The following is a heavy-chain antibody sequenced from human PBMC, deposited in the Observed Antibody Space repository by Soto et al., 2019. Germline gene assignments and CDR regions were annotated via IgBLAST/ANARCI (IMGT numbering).Heavy chain of an antibody. J-gene: IGHJ4*02. CDR2: TYYRSKWYN. D-gene: IGHD3-10*01. CDR1: GDSVSSNSAA. Sequence: KQSQTLSLTCAISGDSVSSNSAAWNWIRQSPSRGLEWLGRTYYRSKWYNDYAVSVKSRITINPDTSKNQCSLQLNSLTPEDTAVYYCARDQTILLWFGELFLTDYWGQGTLVTVSS. CDR3: ARDQTILLWFGELFLTDY. V-gene: IGHV6-1*01.